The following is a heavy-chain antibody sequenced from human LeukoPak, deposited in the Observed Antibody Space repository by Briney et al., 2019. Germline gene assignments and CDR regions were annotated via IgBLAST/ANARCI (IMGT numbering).Heavy chain of an antibody. V-gene: IGHV3-7*03. CDR3: ARDQYDTWSRRGNFDS. D-gene: IGHD3-3*01. CDR2: IKLDGSEK. Sequence: GGSLRLSCVASGFTFGKYWMSWVRQAPGKGLEWVANIKLDGSEKNYVDSVKGRFTISRDNTKNSLYLQMNSPRAEDTAVFYCARDQYDTWSRRGNFDSWGQGTLVIVSS. J-gene: IGHJ4*02. CDR1: GFTFGKYW.